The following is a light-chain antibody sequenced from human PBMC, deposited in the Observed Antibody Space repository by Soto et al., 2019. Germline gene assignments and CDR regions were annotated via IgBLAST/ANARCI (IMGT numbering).Light chain of an antibody. Sequence: EIVMTQAPVSLPVSPGEPASISCRSSQSLLHSNGYNYLDWYLQKPGQSPQLLIFLGSNRASGVPDRFSGSGSGTDFTLKISRVEADDVGIYYCMQALQTPPTFGQGTKVGFK. CDR1: QSLLHSNGYNY. CDR2: LGS. CDR3: MQALQTPPT. J-gene: IGKJ1*01. V-gene: IGKV2-28*01.